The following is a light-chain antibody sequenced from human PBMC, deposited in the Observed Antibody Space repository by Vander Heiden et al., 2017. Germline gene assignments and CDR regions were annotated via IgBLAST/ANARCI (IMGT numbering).Light chain of an antibody. CDR3: QQDHFWYT. J-gene: IGKJ2*01. Sequence: IVMTQSPVTLSVSPGERATLSCRASESVSTNLAWYQQKPGQAPRLLIYHASIRAAGIPARFSGMGSGTEFTLTISSLQSGDSAVYYCQQDHFWYTFGQGAKLEIK. V-gene: IGKV3-15*01. CDR1: ESVSTN. CDR2: HAS.